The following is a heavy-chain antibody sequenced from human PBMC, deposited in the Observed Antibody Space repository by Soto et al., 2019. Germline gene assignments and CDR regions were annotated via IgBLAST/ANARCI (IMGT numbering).Heavy chain of an antibody. D-gene: IGHD1-26*01. Sequence: QVQLQEPGPRLVEPSQTLSLTCTVSGGSISRGNSCWSWIRQTPGTGLECVGLIYDSVNTYSNPSFKERVTTPGAMSRNHFSPHLRSVTAADTAVSYCAGGSSGDKVDYWGQGTLVTVSS. CDR1: GGSISRGNSC. CDR3: AGGSSGDKVDY. J-gene: IGHJ4*02. V-gene: IGHV4-30-4*01. CDR2: IYDSVNT.